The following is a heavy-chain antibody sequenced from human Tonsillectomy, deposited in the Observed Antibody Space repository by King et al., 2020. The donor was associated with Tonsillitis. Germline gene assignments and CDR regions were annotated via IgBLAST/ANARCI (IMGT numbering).Heavy chain of an antibody. V-gene: IGHV3-21*01. CDR1: GFTFSSYS. J-gene: IGHJ3*02. CDR2: ISSSSSYI. CDR3: ARNSGSYPSDAFDI. Sequence: QLVESGGGLVKPGGSLRLSCAASGFTFSSYSMNWVRQAPEKGLEWVSSISSSSSYIYYADSVKGRFTISRDNAKNSLYLQMNSLRAEDTAVYYCARNSGSYPSDAFDIWGQGTMVTVSS. D-gene: IGHD1-26*01.